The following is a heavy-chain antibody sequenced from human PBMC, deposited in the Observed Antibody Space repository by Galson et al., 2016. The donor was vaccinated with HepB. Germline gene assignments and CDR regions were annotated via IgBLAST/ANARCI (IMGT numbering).Heavy chain of an antibody. V-gene: IGHV1-2*02. J-gene: IGHJ4*02. Sequence: SVKVSCKASGYTFTDYYMHWVRQAPGQGLEWMGWINPKSDGTSYAQKFQGRITMTRDTSISTAYMELRRLRSDDTAVYYCARETFSSGWRPLDYWGQGTLVTVSS. CDR3: ARETFSSGWRPLDY. D-gene: IGHD6-25*01. CDR1: GYTFTDYY. CDR2: INPKSDGT.